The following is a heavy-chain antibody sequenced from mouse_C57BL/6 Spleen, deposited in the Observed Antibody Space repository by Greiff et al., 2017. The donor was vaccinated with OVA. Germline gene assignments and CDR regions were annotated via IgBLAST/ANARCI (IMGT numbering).Heavy chain of an antibody. V-gene: IGHV1-26*01. CDR2: INPNNGGT. J-gene: IGHJ4*01. D-gene: IGHD1-1*02. Sequence: VQLKQSGPELVKPGASVKISCKASGYTFTDYYMNWVKQSHGKSLEWIGDINPNNGGTSYNQKFKGKATLTVDKSSSTAYMELRSLTSEDSAVYYCARLWKGDYAMDYWGQGTSVTVSS. CDR1: GYTFTDYY. CDR3: ARLWKGDYAMDY.